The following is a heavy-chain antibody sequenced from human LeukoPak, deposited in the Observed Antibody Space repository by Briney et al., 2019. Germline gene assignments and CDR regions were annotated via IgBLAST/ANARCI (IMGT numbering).Heavy chain of an antibody. CDR1: GGSISSSSYY. D-gene: IGHD6-19*01. CDR3: ARRVAVAGYY. J-gene: IGHJ4*02. V-gene: IGHV4-39*01. Sequence: SETLSLTCTVSGGSISSSSYYWGWIRQPPGKGLEWIGSIYYSGSTYYNPSLKSRVTISVDTSKSQFSLKLSSVTAADTAVYYCARRVAVAGYYWGQGTLVTVSS. CDR2: IYYSGST.